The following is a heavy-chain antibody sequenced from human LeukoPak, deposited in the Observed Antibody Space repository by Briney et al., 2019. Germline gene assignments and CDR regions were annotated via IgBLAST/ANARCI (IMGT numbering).Heavy chain of an antibody. J-gene: IGHJ3*02. CDR2: IFHSGTT. CDR1: GGSISTTHW. CDR3: ARDQWLLRGGDHDAFDI. D-gene: IGHD6-19*01. Sequence: SGTLSLTCAVSGGSISTTHWWSWVRPPPGRGLEWIGEIFHSGTTNYNPSLKSRVTISIDKSKNQFSLKLSSVTAADTAVYYCARDQWLLRGGDHDAFDIWGRGTMVTVSS. V-gene: IGHV4-4*02.